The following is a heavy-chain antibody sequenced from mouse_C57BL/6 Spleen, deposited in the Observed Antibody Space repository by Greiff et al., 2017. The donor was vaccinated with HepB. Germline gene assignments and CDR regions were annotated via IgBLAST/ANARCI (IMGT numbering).Heavy chain of an antibody. Sequence: EVQLQESGPGLVKPSQSLSLTCSVTGYSITSGYYWNWIRQFPGNKLEWMGYISYDGSNNYNPSLKNRISITRDTSKNQFFLKLNSVTTEDTATYYCAREGGYYYGSSWFAYWGQGTLVTVSA. D-gene: IGHD1-1*01. CDR1: GYSITSGYY. CDR2: ISYDGSN. J-gene: IGHJ3*01. CDR3: AREGGYYYGSSWFAY. V-gene: IGHV3-6*01.